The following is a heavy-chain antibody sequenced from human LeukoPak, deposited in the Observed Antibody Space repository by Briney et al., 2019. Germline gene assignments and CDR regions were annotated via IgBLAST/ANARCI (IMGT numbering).Heavy chain of an antibody. CDR3: ASIRMGGYWGDGTCYFNY. CDR2: IRNSGTT. Sequence: SETLSLTCTVSGDSISSSSYFWAWIRQSPGKGLEWIGTIRNSGTTYYNPSLKSRGTISVDPSKNQFSLSLSSVTAADTAMYYCASIRMGGYWGDGTCYFNYWGQGTLVTVSS. D-gene: IGHD2-15*01. V-gene: IGHV4-39*07. CDR1: GDSISSSSYF. J-gene: IGHJ4*02.